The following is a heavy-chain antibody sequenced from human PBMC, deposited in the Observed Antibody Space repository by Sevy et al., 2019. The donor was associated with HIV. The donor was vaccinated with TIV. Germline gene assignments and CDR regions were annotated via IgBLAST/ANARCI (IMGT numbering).Heavy chain of an antibody. CDR3: AGENAWGRGYS. CDR2: IYYNGHI. D-gene: IGHD1-26*01. Sequence: LTCTVSGGSITSLYWNWIRQPPGKGLEWIANIYYNGHINYNPSLRSRVTLSLDTSKNQFSLRLSSVTAADTAMYYCAGENAWGRGYSWGQGTLVTVSS. CDR1: GGSITSLY. V-gene: IGHV4-59*08. J-gene: IGHJ4*02.